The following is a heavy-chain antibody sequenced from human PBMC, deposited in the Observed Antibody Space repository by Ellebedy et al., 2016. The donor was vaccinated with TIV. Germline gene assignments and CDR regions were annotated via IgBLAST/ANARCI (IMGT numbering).Heavy chain of an antibody. Sequence: PGGALRLSCKGSGYSFTTYWIGWVRQMLGKGLEWMGVIFPGYSDTKYSPSFQGQVTISVDRSISTAYLQWRSLKASDTAIYYCARRAVGAFDYWGQGTLVTVSS. CDR1: GYSFTTYW. D-gene: IGHD1-26*01. J-gene: IGHJ4*02. CDR2: IFPGYSDT. CDR3: ARRAVGAFDY. V-gene: IGHV5-51*01.